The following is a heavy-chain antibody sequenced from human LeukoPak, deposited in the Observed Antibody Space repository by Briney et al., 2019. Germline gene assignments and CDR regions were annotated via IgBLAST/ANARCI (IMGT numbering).Heavy chain of an antibody. D-gene: IGHD6-13*01. CDR3: AKDRSPQGSSWPIKDY. V-gene: IGHV3-30*18. CDR1: GFTFSSYG. CDR2: ISYDGSNK. J-gene: IGHJ4*02. Sequence: GGSLRLSCAASGFTFSSYGMHWVRQAPGKGLEWVAVISYDGSNKYYADSVKGRFTISRDNSKNTLYLQMNSLRAEDTAVYYCAKDRSPQGSSWPIKDYWGQGTLVTVSS.